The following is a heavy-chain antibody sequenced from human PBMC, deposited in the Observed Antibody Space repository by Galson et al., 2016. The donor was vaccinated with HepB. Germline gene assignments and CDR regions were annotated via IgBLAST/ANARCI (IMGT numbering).Heavy chain of an antibody. CDR1: GGSFSSYY. CDR3: AREEMQLRPL. CDR2: INHSGST. D-gene: IGHD6-6*01. Sequence: ETLSLTCAVYGGSFSSYYWSWIRQPPGKGLEWIGEINHSGSTNYNPSLKSRVTMSVDTSKNQFSLKLSSVTAADTAVYYCAREEMQLRPLWGQGTLVTVSS. V-gene: IGHV4-34*01. J-gene: IGHJ4*02.